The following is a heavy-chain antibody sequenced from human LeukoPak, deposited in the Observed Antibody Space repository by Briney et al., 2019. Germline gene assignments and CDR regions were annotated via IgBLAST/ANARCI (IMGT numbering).Heavy chain of an antibody. J-gene: IGHJ4*02. D-gene: IGHD5-18*01. CDR1: GFTFSSYG. CDR2: ISYDGSNK. Sequence: GGSLRLSCAASGFTFSSYGMHWVRQAPGKGLEWVAVISYDGSNKYYADSVKGRFTISRDNSKNTLYLQMNSLRAEDTAVYYCAKEPHSYGPFDYWGQGTLVTVSS. CDR3: AKEPHSYGPFDY. V-gene: IGHV3-30*18.